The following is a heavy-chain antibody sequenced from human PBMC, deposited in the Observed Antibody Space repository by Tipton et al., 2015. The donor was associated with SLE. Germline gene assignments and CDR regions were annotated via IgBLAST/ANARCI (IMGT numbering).Heavy chain of an antibody. V-gene: IGHV4-38-2*02. Sequence: TLSLTCTVSLYSISSGFYWGWIRQPPGKGLEWIGAIYHSGSTYYSPSLKSRVTISIDTSKNQFSLRLNSVTAADTAMYYCARDYGDFNWFDPWGQGTLVIVSS. CDR3: ARDYGDFNWFDP. CDR2: IYHSGST. D-gene: IGHD4-17*01. CDR1: LYSISSGFY. J-gene: IGHJ5*02.